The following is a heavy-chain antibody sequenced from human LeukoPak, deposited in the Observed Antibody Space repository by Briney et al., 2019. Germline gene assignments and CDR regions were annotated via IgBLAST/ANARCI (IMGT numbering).Heavy chain of an antibody. CDR3: ASRSSYFDY. V-gene: IGHV4-38-2*01. CDR1: GYSISSGYY. Sequence: SETLSLTCAVSGYSISSGYYWGWIRQPPGKGLEWIGSIYHSGSTYYNPSFKSRVTISVDTSKNQFSLKLSSVTAADTAVYYCASRSSYFDYWGQGTLVTVSS. J-gene: IGHJ4*02. CDR2: IYHSGST.